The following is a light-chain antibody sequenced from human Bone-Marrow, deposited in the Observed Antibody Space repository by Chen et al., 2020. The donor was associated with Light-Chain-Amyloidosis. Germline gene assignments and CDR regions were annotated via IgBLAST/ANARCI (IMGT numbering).Light chain of an antibody. V-gene: IGLV3-21*02. Sequence: SYVLTQPSSVSVAPGQTATIACGGNNIGSTSVHWYQQTRGRAPLLVVYDDSDRPSGIPERLSCSNCGSTATLRISGGEGGDEADYCCQVWDRSGERQVFGGGTKLTVL. J-gene: IGLJ3*02. CDR2: DDS. CDR3: QVWDRSGERQV. CDR1: NIGSTS.